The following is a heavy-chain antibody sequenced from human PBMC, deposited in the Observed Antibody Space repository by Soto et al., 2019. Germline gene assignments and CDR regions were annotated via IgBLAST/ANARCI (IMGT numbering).Heavy chain of an antibody. V-gene: IGHV3-64D*09. CDR1: GFTFSSYA. CDR3: VKEGDCSGGSCYEDYYYYMDV. CDR2: ISSNEGST. D-gene: IGHD2-15*01. J-gene: IGHJ6*03. Sequence: GGSLRLSCSASGFTFSSYAMHWVRQAPGKGLEYVSAISSNEGSTYYADSVKGRFTISRDNSKNTLYLQMSSLRAEDTAVYYCVKEGDCSGGSCYEDYYYYMDVWGKGTTVTVSS.